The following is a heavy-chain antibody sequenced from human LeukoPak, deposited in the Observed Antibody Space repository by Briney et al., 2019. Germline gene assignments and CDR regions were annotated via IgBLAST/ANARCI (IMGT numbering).Heavy chain of an antibody. V-gene: IGHV3-23*01. D-gene: IGHD6-19*01. CDR3: AKCSTSAYTTGWCNWIDP. Sequence: GGSLRLSCATSGLTFRTTWMHWVRQVPGKGLEWVSATVSRGTTQYADSVKGRFTVSRDTSKNTLYLQMNSLRADDTAVYYCAKCSTSAYTTGWCNWIDPWGQGTLVTVSS. CDR2: TVSRGTT. J-gene: IGHJ5*02. CDR1: GLTFRTTW.